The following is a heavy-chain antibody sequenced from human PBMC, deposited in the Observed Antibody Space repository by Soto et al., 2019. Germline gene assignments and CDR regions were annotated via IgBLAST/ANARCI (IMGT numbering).Heavy chain of an antibody. CDR1: GFTFSSYD. V-gene: IGHV3-13*01. J-gene: IGHJ6*02. CDR3: ARQSYSSGWYDYYYYYGMDV. Sequence: PGGSLRLSCAASGFTFSSYDMHWVRQATGKGPEWVSAIGTAGDTYYPGSVKGRFTISRENAKNSLYLQMNSLRAGDTAVYYCARQSYSSGWYDYYYYYGMDVWGQGTTVTVSS. D-gene: IGHD6-19*01. CDR2: IGTAGDT.